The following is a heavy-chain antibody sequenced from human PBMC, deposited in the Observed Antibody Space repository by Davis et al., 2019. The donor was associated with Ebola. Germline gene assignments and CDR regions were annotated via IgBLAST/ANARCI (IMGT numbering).Heavy chain of an antibody. V-gene: IGHV3-30*02. J-gene: IGHJ6*01. CDR1: GFSFSYYG. CDR3: TLLQEHL. CDR2: IRYDGRYK. Sequence: LSLTCAASGFSFSYYGMHWVRQAPGKGLEWVAFIRYDGRYKYYGDSVKGRFTISRDNSKNTLYLQMNGLHQGPIGLPPGTLLQEHLWG.